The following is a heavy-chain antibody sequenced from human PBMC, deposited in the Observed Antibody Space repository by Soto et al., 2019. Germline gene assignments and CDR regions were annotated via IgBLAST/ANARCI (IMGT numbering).Heavy chain of an antibody. CDR2: IIPILGIA. CDR3: ARFRGSYGMDV. Sequence: QVQLVQSGAEVKKPGSSEKVSCKASGGTFSSYTISWVRQAPGQGLEWMGRIIPILGIANYAQKFQGRVTITADKSTSTAYMELSSLRSEDTAVYYCARFRGSYGMDVWGQGTTVTVSS. V-gene: IGHV1-69*02. D-gene: IGHD3-10*01. CDR1: GGTFSSYT. J-gene: IGHJ6*02.